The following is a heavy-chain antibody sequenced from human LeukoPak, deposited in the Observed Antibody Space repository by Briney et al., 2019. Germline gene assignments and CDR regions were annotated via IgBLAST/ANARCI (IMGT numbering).Heavy chain of an antibody. CDR3: ARRGLGSYYSYYFDY. V-gene: IGHV4-34*01. CDR2: INHSGST. J-gene: IGHJ4*02. CDR1: GGSFSGYY. Sequence: SETLSLTCAVYGGSFSGYYWSWIRQPPGKGLEWIGEINHSGSTNYNPSLKSRVTISVDTSKNQFSLKLSSVTAADTAVYYCARRGLGSYYSYYFDYWGQGTLVTVSS. D-gene: IGHD1-26*01.